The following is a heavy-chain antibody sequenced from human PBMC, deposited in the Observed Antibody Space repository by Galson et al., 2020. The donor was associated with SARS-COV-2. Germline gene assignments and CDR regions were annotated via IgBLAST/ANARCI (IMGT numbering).Heavy chain of an antibody. J-gene: IGHJ3*01. D-gene: IGHD3-22*01. CDR2: IYYSGST. V-gene: IGHV4-39*01. CDR3: ARVDYYDSMD. CDR1: GGSISSSSYY. Sequence: SETLSLTCTVSGGSISSSSYYWGWIRQPPGKGLEWIGSIYYSGSTYYNPSLKSRVTISVDTSKNQFSLKLSSVTAADTAVYYCARVDYYDSMDWGQGTMVTVSS.